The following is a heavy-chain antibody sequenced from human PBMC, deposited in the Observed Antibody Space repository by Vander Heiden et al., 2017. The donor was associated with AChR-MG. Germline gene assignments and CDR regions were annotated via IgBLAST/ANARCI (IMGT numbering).Heavy chain of an antibody. Sequence: VQLLEPGGGWVQTGGSLRRACAASGFPFGTSAMSWVRQAPGKGLEWDSAISGRGGSTYYADSVKARFTISRDNSKNTLYLQMNSLRAEDTAVYYCAKWSESHPPPDYWGQGTLVTVSS. V-gene: IGHV3-23*01. CDR1: GFPFGTSA. D-gene: IGHD3-10*01. CDR2: ISGRGGST. J-gene: IGHJ4*02. CDR3: AKWSESHPPPDY.